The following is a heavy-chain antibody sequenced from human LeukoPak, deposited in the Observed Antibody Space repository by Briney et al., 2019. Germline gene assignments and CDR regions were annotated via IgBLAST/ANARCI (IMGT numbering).Heavy chain of an antibody. CDR1: GGSISSYY. V-gene: IGHV4-59*01. CDR2: IYYSGST. CDR3: ARTPLGIAAAGKGYFDY. Sequence: SETLSLTCTVSGGSISSYYWSWIRQPAGKGLEWIGYIYYSGSTNYNPSLKSRVTISVDTSKNQFSLKLSSVTAADTAVYYCARTPLGIAAAGKGYFDYWGQGTLVTVSS. J-gene: IGHJ4*02. D-gene: IGHD6-13*01.